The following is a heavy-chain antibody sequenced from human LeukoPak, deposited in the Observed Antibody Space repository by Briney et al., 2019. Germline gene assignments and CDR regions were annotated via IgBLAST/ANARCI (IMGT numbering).Heavy chain of an antibody. Sequence: ASVKVSCKVSGYTLTELSMHWVRQAPGNGLEWMGGFDPEDGETIYAQKFQGRVTMTEDTSTDTAYMELSSLRSEDTAVHYCATLSAAGTSYWGQGTLVTVSS. V-gene: IGHV1-24*01. CDR1: GYTLTELS. J-gene: IGHJ4*02. CDR2: FDPEDGET. CDR3: ATLSAAGTSY. D-gene: IGHD6-13*01.